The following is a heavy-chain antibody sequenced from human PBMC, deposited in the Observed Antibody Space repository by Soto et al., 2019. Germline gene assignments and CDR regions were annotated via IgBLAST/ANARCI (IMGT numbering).Heavy chain of an antibody. J-gene: IGHJ4*02. CDR3: ARSHYYDSRGLPDY. V-gene: IGHV1-69*13. D-gene: IGHD3-22*01. Sequence: SVKVSCKASGYTFTSYAISWVRQAPGQGLEWMGGIIPIFGTANYAQKFQGRVTITADESTSTAYMELSSLRSEDTAVYYCARSHYYDSRGLPDYWGQGTLVTVSS. CDR2: IIPIFGTA. CDR1: GYTFTSYA.